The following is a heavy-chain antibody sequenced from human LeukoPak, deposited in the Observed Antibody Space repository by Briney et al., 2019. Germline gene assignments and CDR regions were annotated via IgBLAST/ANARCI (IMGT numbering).Heavy chain of an antibody. Sequence: ASVKVSCKASGYTFTTYVIHWVRQAPGQRPEWMGWINAGNGNTKYSEKFQGRISLSRDTSATTVHMDLRSLRSEDTAVYYCARHERDFDYWGQGTLVTVSS. CDR1: GYTFTTYV. CDR2: INAGNGNT. V-gene: IGHV1-3*01. D-gene: IGHD1-1*01. J-gene: IGHJ4*02. CDR3: ARHERDFDY.